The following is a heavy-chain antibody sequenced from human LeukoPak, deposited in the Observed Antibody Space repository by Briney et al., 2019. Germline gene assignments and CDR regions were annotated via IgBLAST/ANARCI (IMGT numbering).Heavy chain of an antibody. CDR3: ASLGGYQNGNFDY. V-gene: IGHV4-38-2*01. D-gene: IGHD1-26*01. CDR2: IHYSGST. CDR1: GYSINSGNH. J-gene: IGHJ4*02. Sequence: SXXLSLTCAVSGYSINSGNHWGWIRPPPEKGLEWIGSIHYSGSTNYNPSLKSRVTISIDTSKNHFSLKLSSVTAADTAVYYCASLGGYQNGNFDYWGRGALVTVSS.